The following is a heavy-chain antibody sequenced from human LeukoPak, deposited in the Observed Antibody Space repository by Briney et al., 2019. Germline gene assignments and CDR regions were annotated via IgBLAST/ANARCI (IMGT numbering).Heavy chain of an antibody. CDR1: GYTFTGYY. CDR2: INPNSGGT. Sequence: ASVKVSCKASGYTFTGYYMHWVRQAPGQGLEWVGRINPNSGGTNYSQKFQGRLTMHRDTSLSTAYMELSRLRSDDTAVYYCARSLGDSSGYLAFDYWGQGTLVTVSS. CDR3: ARSLGDSSGYLAFDY. D-gene: IGHD3-22*01. V-gene: IGHV1-2*06. J-gene: IGHJ4*02.